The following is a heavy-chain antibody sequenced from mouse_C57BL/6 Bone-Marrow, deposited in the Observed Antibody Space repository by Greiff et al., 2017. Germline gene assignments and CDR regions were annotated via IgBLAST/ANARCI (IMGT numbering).Heavy chain of an antibody. J-gene: IGHJ2*01. V-gene: IGHV1-69*01. CDR2: IDPSDSYT. CDR3: ARSLITTVVATRFDY. D-gene: IGHD1-1*01. Sequence: VQLQQSGAELVMPGASVKLSCKASGYTFTSYWMHWVKQRPGQGLEWIGEIDPSDSYTNYNQKFKGKSTLTVDKSSSTAYMQLSSLTSEDSAVYYCARSLITTVVATRFDYWGQGTTLTVSS. CDR1: GYTFTSYW.